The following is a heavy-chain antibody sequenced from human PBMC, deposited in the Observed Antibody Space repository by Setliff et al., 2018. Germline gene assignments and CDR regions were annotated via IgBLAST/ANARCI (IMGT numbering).Heavy chain of an antibody. J-gene: IGHJ4*02. CDR2: ISSDGGST. CDR1: GFTFSSYT. V-gene: IGHV3-64*01. CDR3: ARDDYNYGYNS. Sequence: GGSLRLSCAASGFTFSSYTMHWVRQAPGKGLEYVSGISSDGGSTYYANSVKDRFTISRDNSKNTLWLQMGSLRAEDMAVYYRARDDYNYGYNSWGQGTLVTVSS. D-gene: IGHD5-18*01.